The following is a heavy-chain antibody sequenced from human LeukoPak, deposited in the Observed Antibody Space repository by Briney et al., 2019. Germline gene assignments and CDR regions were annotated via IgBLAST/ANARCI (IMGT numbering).Heavy chain of an antibody. CDR3: ARGYGSGSYYHH. D-gene: IGHD3-10*01. CDR2: INHSGST. V-gene: IGHV4-34*01. Sequence: SETLSLTCAVYGGSFSGYYWSWIRQPPGKGLEWIGEINHSGSTNYSPSLKSRVTISVDTPKNQFSLKLRSVTAADTAVYYCARGYGSGSYYHHWGQGNLVTVSS. CDR1: GGSFSGYY. J-gene: IGHJ4*02.